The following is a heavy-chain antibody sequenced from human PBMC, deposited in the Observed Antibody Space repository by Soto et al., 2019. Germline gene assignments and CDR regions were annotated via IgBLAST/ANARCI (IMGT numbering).Heavy chain of an antibody. CDR3: ARSKSYYDFWSGYYNPYYYYYYGMDV. V-gene: IGHV4-34*01. CDR1: GGSFSGYY. D-gene: IGHD3-3*01. CDR2: INHSGST. J-gene: IGHJ6*02. Sequence: SETLSLTCAVYGGSFSGYYWSWIRQPPGKGLEWIGEINHSGSTYYNPSLKSRVTISVDTSKNQFSLKLSSVTAADTAVYYCARSKSYYDFWSGYYNPYYYYYYGMDVWGQGTTVTVSS.